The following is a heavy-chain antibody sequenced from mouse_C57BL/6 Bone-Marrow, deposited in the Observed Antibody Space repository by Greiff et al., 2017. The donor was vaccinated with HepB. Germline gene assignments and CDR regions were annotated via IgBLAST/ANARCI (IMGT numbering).Heavy chain of an antibody. J-gene: IGHJ4*01. CDR3: ARDRNYYGVMDY. CDR2: ISDGGSYT. D-gene: IGHD1-2*01. CDR1: GFTFSSYA. V-gene: IGHV5-4*01. Sequence: EVKLVESGGGLVKPGGSLKLSCAASGFTFSSYAMSWVRQTPAKRLEWVATISDGGSYTYYPDNVKGRFTISRDNAKNNLYLQMSHLKSEDTAMYYCARDRNYYGVMDYWGQGTSVTVSS.